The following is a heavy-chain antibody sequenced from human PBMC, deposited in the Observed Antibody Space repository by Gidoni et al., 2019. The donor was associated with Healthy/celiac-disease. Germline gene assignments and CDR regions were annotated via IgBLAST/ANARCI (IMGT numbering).Heavy chain of an antibody. CDR2: IYHSGST. CDR1: GGPISSSNW. D-gene: IGHD2-2*01. Sequence: QVQLQESGPGLVKPSGTLSLTSAVSGGPISSSNWWSGVRQPPGKGLEWIGEIYHSGSTNYNPSLKSRVTISVDKSKNQFSLKMSSVTAADTAVYYCARIPAARSLYGMDVWGQGTTVTVSS. J-gene: IGHJ6*02. CDR3: ARIPAARSLYGMDV. V-gene: IGHV4-4*02.